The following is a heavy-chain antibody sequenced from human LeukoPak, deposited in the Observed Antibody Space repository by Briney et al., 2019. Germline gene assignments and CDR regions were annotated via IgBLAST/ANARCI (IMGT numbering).Heavy chain of an antibody. CDR2: ISYDGSNK. CDR1: GFTFSSYG. CDR3: AEEGSSSWYFDY. Sequence: GRSLRLSCAASGFTFSSYGMHWVRQAPGKGLEWVAVISYDGSNKYYADSVKGRFTISRDNSKNTLYLQMNSLRAEDTAVYYCAEEGSSSWYFDYWGQGTLVTVSS. V-gene: IGHV3-30*18. J-gene: IGHJ4*02. D-gene: IGHD6-13*01.